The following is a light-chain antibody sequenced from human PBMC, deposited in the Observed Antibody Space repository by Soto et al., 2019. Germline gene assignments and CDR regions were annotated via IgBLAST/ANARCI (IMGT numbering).Light chain of an antibody. CDR2: DTS. J-gene: IGKJ5*01. Sequence: ESVLTQPPATLSLSPGERATLSCRTSQIVDSSLAWYQQKPGQAPRLLIYDTSNRATGVPARFSGSGSETDFSLTISSLEPEDSAVYYCQQRTRWPAAVITFGPGTRLEIK. CDR3: QQRTRWPAAVIT. CDR1: QIVDSS. V-gene: IGKV3-11*01.